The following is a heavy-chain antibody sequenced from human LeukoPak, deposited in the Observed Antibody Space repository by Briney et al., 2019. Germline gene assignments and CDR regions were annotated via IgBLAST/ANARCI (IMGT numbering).Heavy chain of an antibody. CDR1: GFTFSSYW. CDR2: INSDGSST. D-gene: IGHD4-17*01. V-gene: IGHV3-74*01. CDR3: ARLAATEALDI. Sequence: GGSLRLSCAASGFTFSSYWMHWVRQAPGKGLVWVSRINSDGSSTSYADSVKGRFTISRDNAKNTLYLQMNSLRAEDTAVYYCARLAATEALDIWGQGTMVTVSS. J-gene: IGHJ3*02.